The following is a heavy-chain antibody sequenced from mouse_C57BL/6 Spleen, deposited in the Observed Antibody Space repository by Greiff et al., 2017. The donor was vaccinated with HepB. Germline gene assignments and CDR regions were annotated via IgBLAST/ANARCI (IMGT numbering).Heavy chain of an antibody. Sequence: EVQLQQSGPELVKPGASVKISCKASGYTFTDYYMNWVKQSHGKSLEWIGDINPNNGGTSYNQKFKGKATLTVDKSSSTAYMELRSLTSEDSAVYYCAKTAQAPYYFDYWGQGTTLTVSS. J-gene: IGHJ2*01. CDR2: INPNNGGT. V-gene: IGHV1-26*01. CDR3: AKTAQAPYYFDY. D-gene: IGHD3-2*02. CDR1: GYTFTDYY.